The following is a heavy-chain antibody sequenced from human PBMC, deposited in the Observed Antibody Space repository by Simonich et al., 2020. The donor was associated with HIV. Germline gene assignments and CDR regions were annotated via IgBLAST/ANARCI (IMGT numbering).Heavy chain of an antibody. Sequence: QLQLQESGPGLVKPSETLSLTCTVSGGSISSYYWRWIRPPPGKGLEWIGYIYYRGSTNYNPSLKSRVTISVDTSKNQFSLKLSSVTAADTAVYYCARTSYYGSGSYYSDYWGQGTLVTVSS. CDR1: GGSISSYY. CDR3: ARTSYYGSGSYYSDY. D-gene: IGHD3-10*01. J-gene: IGHJ4*02. V-gene: IGHV4-59*12. CDR2: IYYRGST.